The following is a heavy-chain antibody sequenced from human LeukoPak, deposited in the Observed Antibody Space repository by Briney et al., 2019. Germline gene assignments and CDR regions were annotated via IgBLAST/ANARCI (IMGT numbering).Heavy chain of an antibody. Sequence: PGGSQRLSCAASGFNFNVYSMTWVRQAPGKGLEWLSYISSSGRTIYYADSVKGRFSISRDNAKNSLFLHMNSLRAEDTAVYYCARASLRYFDWLDYWGQGTLVTVSS. CDR2: ISSSGRTI. CDR3: ARASLRYFDWLDY. CDR1: GFNFNVYS. J-gene: IGHJ4*02. V-gene: IGHV3-48*01. D-gene: IGHD3-9*01.